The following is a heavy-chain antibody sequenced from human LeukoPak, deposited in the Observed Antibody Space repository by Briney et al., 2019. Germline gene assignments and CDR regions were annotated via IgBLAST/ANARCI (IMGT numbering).Heavy chain of an antibody. CDR1: GGSISSSSYY. D-gene: IGHD3-22*01. CDR3: ATFAGGNYYDSSG. Sequence: SETLSLTCTVSGGSISSSSYYWGWIRQPPGKGLEWIGSIYYSGSTYDNPSLKSRVTISVDTSKNQFSLKLSSVTAADTAVYNCATFAGGNYYDSSGWGQGTLVTVSS. V-gene: IGHV4-39*01. CDR2: IYYSGST. J-gene: IGHJ4*02.